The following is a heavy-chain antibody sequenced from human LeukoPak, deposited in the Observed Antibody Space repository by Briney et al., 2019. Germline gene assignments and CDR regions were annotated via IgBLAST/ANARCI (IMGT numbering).Heavy chain of an antibody. J-gene: IGHJ4*02. D-gene: IGHD4-17*01. CDR2: IYYSGST. V-gene: IGHV4-39*07. Sequence: TETLSLTCTVSGGSISSSSYYWGWIRQPPGKGLEWIGSIYYSGSTYYNPSLKSRVTISVDTSKNQFSLKLSSVTAADTAVYYCARADGDYRRGFDYWGQGTLVTVSS. CDR1: GGSISSSSYY. CDR3: ARADGDYRRGFDY.